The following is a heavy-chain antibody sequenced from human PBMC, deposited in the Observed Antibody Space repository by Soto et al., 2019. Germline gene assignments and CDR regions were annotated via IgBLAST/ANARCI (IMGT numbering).Heavy chain of an antibody. D-gene: IGHD2-21*02. V-gene: IGHV3-30*18. Sequence: SLRLSCTVSGFIFSSYGMHWVRQAPGKGLEWVAVISYDGSNKYYADSVKGRFTISRDNSKNTLYLQMNSLRAEDTAVYYCAKDEGIVAVTANAFDIWGQGTMVTVSS. CDR3: AKDEGIVAVTANAFDI. CDR1: GFIFSSYG. J-gene: IGHJ3*02. CDR2: ISYDGSNK.